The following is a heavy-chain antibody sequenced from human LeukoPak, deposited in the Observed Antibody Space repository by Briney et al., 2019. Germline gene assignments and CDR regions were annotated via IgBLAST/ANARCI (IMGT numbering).Heavy chain of an antibody. CDR3: ARDRTAAAVLDY. CDR2: ISSYNGNT. J-gene: IGHJ4*02. Sequence: ASVKVSCKASGGTFSSYAISWVRQAPGQGLEWMGWISSYNGNTNYGQKLQGRVSMTTDTSTNTAYMELKSLRSDDTAVYYCARDRTAAAVLDYWGQGTLVTVSS. CDR1: GGTFSSYA. V-gene: IGHV1-18*01. D-gene: IGHD6-13*01.